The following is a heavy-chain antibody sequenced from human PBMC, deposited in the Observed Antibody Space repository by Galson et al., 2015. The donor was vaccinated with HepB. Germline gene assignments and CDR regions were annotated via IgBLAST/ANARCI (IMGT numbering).Heavy chain of an antibody. D-gene: IGHD6-13*01. CDR3: ARILSSSPLGPHKGYYYYYYGMDV. CDR2: IFSNDEK. J-gene: IGHJ6*02. Sequence: PALVKPTQTLTLTCTFSGFSLSNARMGVSWIRQPPGKALEWLAHIFSNDEKSYSTSLKSRLTISKDTSKSQVVLTMTNMDPVDTATYYCARILSSSPLGPHKGYYYYYYGMDVWGQGTTVTVSS. CDR1: GFSLSNARMG. V-gene: IGHV2-26*01.